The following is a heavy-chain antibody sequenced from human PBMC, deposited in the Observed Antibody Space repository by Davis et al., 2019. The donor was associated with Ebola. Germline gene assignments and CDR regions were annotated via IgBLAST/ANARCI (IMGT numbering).Heavy chain of an antibody. J-gene: IGHJ6*02. Sequence: PGGSLRLSCAASGFTFSLTDMNWFRQAPGRGPEWVANINVAACSTSYADSVKGRFTISRDNSKNMLYLQMDSLRDDDTAVYYCGRRILGDSRGAVDVWGQGTTVTVSS. CDR2: INVAACST. D-gene: IGHD4-17*01. V-gene: IGHV3-23*01. CDR3: GRRILGDSRGAVDV. CDR1: GFTFSLTD.